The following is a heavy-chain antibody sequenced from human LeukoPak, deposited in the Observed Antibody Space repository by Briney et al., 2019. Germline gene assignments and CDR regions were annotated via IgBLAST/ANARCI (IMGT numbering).Heavy chain of an antibody. D-gene: IGHD1-26*01. CDR2: IYTSGST. CDR1: GGSISSYY. V-gene: IGHV4-4*07. CDR3: ARGYSGANYYYYMDV. Sequence: SETLSLTCTVSGGSISSYYWSWIRQPAGKGLEWIGRIYTSGSTNYNPSLKSRVTMSVDTSKNQFSLKLSSVTAADTAVYYCARGYSGANYYYYMDVWGQGTMVTVSS. J-gene: IGHJ6*03.